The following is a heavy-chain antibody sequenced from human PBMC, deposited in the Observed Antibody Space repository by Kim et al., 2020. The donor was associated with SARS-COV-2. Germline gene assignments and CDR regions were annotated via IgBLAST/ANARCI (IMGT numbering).Heavy chain of an antibody. J-gene: IGHJ3*02. CDR3: AREGDITMIVGRDAFDI. D-gene: IGHD3-22*01. CDR2: IKQDGSEK. CDR1: GFTFSSYW. V-gene: IGHV3-7*01. Sequence: GGSLRLSCAASGFTFSSYWMSWVRQAPGKGLEWVANIKQDGSEKYYVDSVKGRFTISRDNSKNSLYLQMNSLRAEDTAVYYCAREGDITMIVGRDAFDIWGQGTMVTVSS.